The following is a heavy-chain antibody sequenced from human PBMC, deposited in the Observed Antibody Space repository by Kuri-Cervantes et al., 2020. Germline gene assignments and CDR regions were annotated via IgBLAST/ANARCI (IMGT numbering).Heavy chain of an antibody. CDR2: IYYSGST. CDR3: ARHSSAAMVNG. D-gene: IGHD5-18*01. CDR1: GFTFSDYY. V-gene: IGHV4-39*01. J-gene: IGHJ4*02. Sequence: ESLKISCAASGFTFSDYYMSWIRQPPGKGLEWIGSIYYSGSTYYNPSLKSRVTISVDTSKNQFSLKLSSVTAAHTAVYYCARHSSAAMVNGWGQGTLVTVSS.